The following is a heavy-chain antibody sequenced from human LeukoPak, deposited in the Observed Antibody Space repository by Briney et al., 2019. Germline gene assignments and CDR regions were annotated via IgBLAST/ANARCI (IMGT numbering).Heavy chain of an antibody. Sequence: GASVKVSCNASGYTFTSYGISRVRQAPGQGLEWMGWFSAYNGNTNYAHKLQGRVTMTTDTSKSTAYMELRSLRSDDTAVYYCAREGATPFRILDYWGQGTLVTVSS. J-gene: IGHJ4*02. CDR3: AREGATPFRILDY. V-gene: IGHV1-18*01. CDR1: GYTFTSYG. CDR2: FSAYNGNT. D-gene: IGHD1-26*01.